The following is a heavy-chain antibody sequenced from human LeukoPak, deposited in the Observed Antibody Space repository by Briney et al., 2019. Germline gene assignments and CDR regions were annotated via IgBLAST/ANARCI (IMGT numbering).Heavy chain of an antibody. Sequence: GGSLRLSCAASGFTFSTHWMNWVRQAPGKGLVWVSRINTDESITSYADSVKGRFTISRDNAKNTLYLQMNTLRAEDTAVYYCARGTAGTGLDYWGQGTLVTVSS. CDR2: INTDESIT. CDR1: GFTFSTHW. CDR3: ARGTAGTGLDY. J-gene: IGHJ4*02. D-gene: IGHD7-27*01. V-gene: IGHV3-74*01.